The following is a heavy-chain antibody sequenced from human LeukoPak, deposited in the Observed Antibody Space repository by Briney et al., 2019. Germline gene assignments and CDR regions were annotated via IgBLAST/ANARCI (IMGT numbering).Heavy chain of an antibody. V-gene: IGHV4-59*01. J-gene: IGHJ4*02. CDR2: IYYSGST. CDR1: GGSISSYY. D-gene: IGHD3-22*01. CDR3: ARRDYYDLYYFGY. Sequence: SETLSLTCTVSGGSISSYYWNWMRHPPGKGLEWIVHIYYSGSTNYNHSLKSRVTISVDTSKNQFSLKLSSVSAADTAVYYCARRDYYDLYYFGYWGQGTLVTVSS.